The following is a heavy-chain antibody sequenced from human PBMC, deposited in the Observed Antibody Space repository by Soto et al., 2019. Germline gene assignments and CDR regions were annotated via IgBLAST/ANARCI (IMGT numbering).Heavy chain of an antibody. D-gene: IGHD3-16*01. V-gene: IGHV3-30*18. Sequence: QVQLVESGGGVVQPGRSLRLSCAASGFTFSSYGMHWVRQAPGKGLEWVAVISYDGSNKYYADSVKGRFTISRDNSKNSLYLQMNSLRAEDTAVYYCAKEGYDYVWGSYCFDYWGQGSLGTVSS. CDR3: AKEGYDYVWGSYCFDY. CDR1: GFTFSSYG. CDR2: ISYDGSNK. J-gene: IGHJ4*02.